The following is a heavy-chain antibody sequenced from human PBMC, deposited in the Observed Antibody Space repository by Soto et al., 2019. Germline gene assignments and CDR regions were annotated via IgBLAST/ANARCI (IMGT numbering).Heavy chain of an antibody. D-gene: IGHD3-10*01. CDR2: ISGGGDTT. J-gene: IGHJ4*02. V-gene: IGHV3-23*01. Sequence: EVQLLESGGGLVQPGGSLRLSCAASGFTFNNYAMTWVRQAPGKGLEWVSAISGGGDTTSYADSVKGRFTVSRDGSKNTLYLHVSNLSAEDTALYYCAKGRGGSGSLTPRVDFWGQGTLVTVSS. CDR3: AKGRGGSGSLTPRVDF. CDR1: GFTFNNYA.